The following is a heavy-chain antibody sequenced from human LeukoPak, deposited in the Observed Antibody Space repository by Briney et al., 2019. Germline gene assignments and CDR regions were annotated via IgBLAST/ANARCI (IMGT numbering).Heavy chain of an antibody. CDR2: ISYDGSNK. V-gene: IGHV3-30*04. Sequence: PGGSLRLSCAASGFTFSSYAMHWVRQAPGKGLEWVAVISYDGSNKYYADSVKGRFTISRDNSKNTLYLQMNSLRAEDTAVYYCANGGLVGATDYWGQGTLVTVSS. CDR1: GFTFSSYA. CDR3: ANGGLVGATDY. D-gene: IGHD1-26*01. J-gene: IGHJ4*02.